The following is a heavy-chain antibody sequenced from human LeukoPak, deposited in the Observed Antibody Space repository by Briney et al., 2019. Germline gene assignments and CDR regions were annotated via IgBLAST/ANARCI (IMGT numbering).Heavy chain of an antibody. D-gene: IGHD1-26*01. CDR1: GFTFNSYA. CDR2: ISGSGGGT. J-gene: IGHJ4*02. V-gene: IGHV3-23*01. Sequence: PGGSLRLSCAASGFTFNSYAMSWVRQAPEKGLEWVATISGSGGGTYYADSVKGRFTISRDDSKNTLYLQMNSLRAEDTAVYYCAKDFYRFGYWGQGTLVTVSS. CDR3: AKDFYRFGY.